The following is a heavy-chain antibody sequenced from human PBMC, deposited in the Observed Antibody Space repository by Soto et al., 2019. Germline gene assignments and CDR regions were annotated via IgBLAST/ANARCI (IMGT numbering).Heavy chain of an antibody. D-gene: IGHD2-2*01. CDR1: GLTFNTYA. V-gene: IGHV3-30*03. Sequence: QVQLVESRGGVGQPGTSLRLSCAASGLTFNTYAMNWIRLAPGKGLEWVAVISNDGSNKYYADSVKGRFTISRDNSKNTVYLQMNSLRGEDTGVYYCASGRGYCSESSCSYFDYFQHWGQGALVIVSS. CDR3: ASGRGYCSESSCSYFDYFQH. J-gene: IGHJ1*01. CDR2: ISNDGSNK.